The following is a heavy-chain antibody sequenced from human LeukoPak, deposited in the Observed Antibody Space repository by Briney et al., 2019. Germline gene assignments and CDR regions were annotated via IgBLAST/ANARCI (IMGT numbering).Heavy chain of an antibody. CDR1: GFTFSSYW. CDR3: AGLSMP. J-gene: IGHJ4*02. CDR2: IKQDGSEK. D-gene: IGHD2/OR15-2a*01. V-gene: IGHV3-7*03. Sequence: GGSLRLSCAASGFTFSSYWWSWVRQAPGKGLEWVANIKQDGSEKYNVDSVKGRFTISRDNANTTLYLQMSRLGGEEPAVYCCAGLSMPWGQGTLVTVSS.